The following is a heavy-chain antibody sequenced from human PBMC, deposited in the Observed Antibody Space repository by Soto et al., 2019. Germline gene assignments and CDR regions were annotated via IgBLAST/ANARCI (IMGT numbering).Heavy chain of an antibody. CDR3: ARDGVSPPEYTWNSGTPFAY. D-gene: IGHD1-20*01. CDR2: ISYDGNNK. V-gene: IGHV3-30-3*01. Sequence: QVQLVESGGGVVQPGRSLRLSCAASGFTYSTYTMHWVRQAPGKGLEWVAVISYDGNNKFYADSVKGRFTISRDSTKQRLYLQMNSLSRDDTAMYYCARDGVSPPEYTWNSGTPFAYWGQGALATVSS. CDR1: GFTYSTYT. J-gene: IGHJ4*02.